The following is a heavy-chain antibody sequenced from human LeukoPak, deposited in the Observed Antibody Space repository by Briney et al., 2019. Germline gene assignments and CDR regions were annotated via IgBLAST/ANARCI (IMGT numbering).Heavy chain of an antibody. Sequence: GGSLRLSCAASGFTVRSNYMSWVRQAPGKGLEWVSIIYGGGSVFYADSVKGRFTISRDNSKNTLYLQMNSLRAEDTAVYYRAKAGDSSVTERFGSINWGQGTLVTVSS. CDR3: AKAGDSSVTERFGSIN. CDR2: IYGGGSV. D-gene: IGHD3-22*01. CDR1: GFTVRSNY. J-gene: IGHJ4*02. V-gene: IGHV3-53*01.